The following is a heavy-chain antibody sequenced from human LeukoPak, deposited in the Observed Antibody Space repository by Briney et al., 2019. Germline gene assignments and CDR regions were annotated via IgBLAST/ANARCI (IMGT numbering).Heavy chain of an antibody. CDR2: VNHSGST. CDR1: GGSISSYY. J-gene: IGHJ4*02. CDR3: AKGRMVRGVIGY. D-gene: IGHD3-10*01. Sequence: PSETLSLTCTVSGGSISSYYWSWIRQPPGKGLEWIGEVNHSGSTNYNPSLKSRVTISVDTSKNQFSLKLSSVTAADTAVYYCAKGRMVRGVIGYWGQGTLVTVSS. V-gene: IGHV4-34*01.